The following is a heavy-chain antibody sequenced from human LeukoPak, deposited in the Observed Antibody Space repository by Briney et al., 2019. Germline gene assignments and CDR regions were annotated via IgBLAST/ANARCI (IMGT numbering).Heavy chain of an antibody. V-gene: IGHV5-51*01. J-gene: IGHJ1*01. CDR1: GYSFTSYW. D-gene: IGHD4-23*01. Sequence: GESLKISCKGSGYSFTSYWIGWVRQMPGKGLEWMGIIYPGDSDTRYSPPFQGQVTISADKSISTAYLQWSSLKASDTAMYYCARFPPPSGSRDRNPFDYGGSYFQHWGQGTLVTVSS. CDR3: ARFPPPSGSRDRNPFDYGGSYFQH. CDR2: IYPGDSDT.